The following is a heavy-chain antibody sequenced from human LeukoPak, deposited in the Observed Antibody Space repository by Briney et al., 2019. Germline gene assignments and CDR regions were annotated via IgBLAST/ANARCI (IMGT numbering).Heavy chain of an antibody. D-gene: IGHD2-21*02. CDR3: ARDWHCGGDCDPHFDY. J-gene: IGHJ4*02. Sequence: GXSLRLSCAASGFTFSSYAMHWVRQAPGKGLEWVAVISYDGSNKYYADSVKGRFTISRDNSKNTLYLQMNSLRAEDTAVYYCARDWHCGGDCDPHFDYWGQGTLVTVSS. V-gene: IGHV3-30-3*01. CDR2: ISYDGSNK. CDR1: GFTFSSYA.